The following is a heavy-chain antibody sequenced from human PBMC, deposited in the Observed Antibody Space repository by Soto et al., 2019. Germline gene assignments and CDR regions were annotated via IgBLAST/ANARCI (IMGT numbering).Heavy chain of an antibody. Sequence: ASVKVSCKASGYTFTSYDINWVRQATGQGLEWMGWMNPNRGNTGYAQKFQGRVTMTRNTSISTAYMELSSLRSEDTAVYYCATFWSGYHDAFDIWGQGTMVTV. V-gene: IGHV1-8*01. J-gene: IGHJ3*02. CDR3: ATFWSGYHDAFDI. CDR2: MNPNRGNT. CDR1: GYTFTSYD. D-gene: IGHD3-3*01.